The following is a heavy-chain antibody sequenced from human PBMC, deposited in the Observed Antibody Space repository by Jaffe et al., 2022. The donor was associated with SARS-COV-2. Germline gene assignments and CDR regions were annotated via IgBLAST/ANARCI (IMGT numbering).Heavy chain of an antibody. Sequence: QRQLQESGPGLVKASETLSLTCTVSGGPISSASYHWGWIRQPPGKGLEWIGTIYYSGTTYYNPSLKSRVTISIDTSKSQFSLKVTSVTAADTGVYYCARVGSRTFDYYYMDAWGKGTTVTVSS. CDR2: IYYSGTT. V-gene: IGHV4-39*02. CDR1: GGPISSASYH. D-gene: IGHD1-26*01. CDR3: ARVGSRTFDYYYMDA. J-gene: IGHJ6*03.